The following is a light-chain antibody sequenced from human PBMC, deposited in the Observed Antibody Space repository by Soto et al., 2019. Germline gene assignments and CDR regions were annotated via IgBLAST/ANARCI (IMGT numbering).Light chain of an antibody. V-gene: IGKV3-20*01. J-gene: IGKJ1*01. Sequence: IVLTQSPGTLSLSPGERATLSCRASQSVSRNYLAWYQQKPGQAPRLLIYGASSRATGKTDRFSGSGSGTEFTLTISRLEPEDFAVYYCQYGTSPTWTFGQGTKVDIK. CDR3: QYGTSPTWT. CDR1: QSVSRNY. CDR2: GAS.